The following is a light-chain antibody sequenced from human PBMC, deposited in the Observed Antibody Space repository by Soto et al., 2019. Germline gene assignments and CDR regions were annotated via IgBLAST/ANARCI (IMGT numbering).Light chain of an antibody. V-gene: IGLV2-11*01. CDR1: SSDVGGYNY. J-gene: IGLJ1*01. Sequence: QSVLAQPRSVSWSPGQSVNISCTGTSSDVGGYNYVSWYQHHPGKAPKLIIYDVTTPPSRVPDRFSGSNSGNTPSLTISRLQPEDEADYFFSSYAATEVFGTGTQGAVL. CDR3: SSYAATEV. CDR2: DVT.